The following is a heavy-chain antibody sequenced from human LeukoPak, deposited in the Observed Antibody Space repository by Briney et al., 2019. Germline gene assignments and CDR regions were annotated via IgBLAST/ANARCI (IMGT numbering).Heavy chain of an antibody. CDR2: INAGNGNT. Sequence: ASVKVSCKASGYTFTNYAMNWVRQAPGQRLEWMGWINAGNGNTKYSQKFQGRVTITRDTSASTAYMELSSLRSEDTAVYYCARDRPLRGVRPNWFDPWGQGTLVTVSS. CDR1: GYTFTNYA. V-gene: IGHV1-3*01. D-gene: IGHD3-3*01. J-gene: IGHJ5*02. CDR3: ARDRPLRGVRPNWFDP.